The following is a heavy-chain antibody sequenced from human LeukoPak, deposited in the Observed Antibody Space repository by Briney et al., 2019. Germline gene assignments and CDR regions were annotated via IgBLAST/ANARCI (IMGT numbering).Heavy chain of an antibody. CDR3: ATTRAPSNGRVLYYMDV. J-gene: IGHJ6*03. V-gene: IGHV3-48*03. CDR1: EFTFSSYE. Sequence: GGSLRLSCAASEFTFSSYEMNWVRQAPGKGLEWVSYISSSGSTIFYADSVKGRFTISRDNAKNSLFLQLSSLRAEDTAVYYCATTRAPSNGRVLYYMDVWGKGTTVTVSS. D-gene: IGHD3-16*01. CDR2: ISSSGSTI.